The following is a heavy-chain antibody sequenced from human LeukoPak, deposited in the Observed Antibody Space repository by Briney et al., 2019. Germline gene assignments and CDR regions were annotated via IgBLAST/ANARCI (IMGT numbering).Heavy chain of an antibody. J-gene: IGHJ4*02. Sequence: GGSLRLSCAASGFTFSSYAMHWVRQTPGKGLEYVSAISSNGGSTYYANSVKGRFTISRDNSKNTVYLQMGSLRAEDMAVYYCASSGYSSSPWDYWGQGTLVTVSS. D-gene: IGHD6-13*01. CDR2: ISSNGGST. CDR3: ASSGYSSSPWDY. CDR1: GFTFSSYA. V-gene: IGHV3-64*01.